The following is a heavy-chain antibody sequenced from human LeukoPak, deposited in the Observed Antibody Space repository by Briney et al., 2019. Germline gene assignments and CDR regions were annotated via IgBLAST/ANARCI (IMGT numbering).Heavy chain of an antibody. J-gene: IGHJ4*02. CDR2: IIPIFGTA. V-gene: IGHV1-69*05. D-gene: IGHD1-26*01. CDR3: AVGGSYYGYYFDY. CDR1: GGTFSSYA. Sequence: ASVKVSCKASGGTFSSYAISWVRQAPGQGLEWMGGIIPIFGTANYAQKFQGRVTITTDESTSTAYMELSSLRSEDTAVYYCAVGGSYYGYYFDYWGQGTLVTVSS.